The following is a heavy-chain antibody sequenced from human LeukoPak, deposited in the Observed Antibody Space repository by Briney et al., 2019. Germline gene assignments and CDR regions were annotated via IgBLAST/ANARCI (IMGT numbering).Heavy chain of an antibody. J-gene: IGHJ4*02. CDR2: IRNDGSPK. D-gene: IGHD3-10*01. V-gene: IGHV3-30*02. CDR1: GFTFSSYG. CDR3: ARDRDTKVRGVIIKREGLDY. Sequence: GGSLRLSCAASGFTFSSYGMHWVRQAPGKGLEWVAFIRNDGSPKYYSDSVKGRFAISRDNAKNSLYLQMNSLRAEDTAVYYCARDRDTKVRGVIIKREGLDYWGQGTLVTVSS.